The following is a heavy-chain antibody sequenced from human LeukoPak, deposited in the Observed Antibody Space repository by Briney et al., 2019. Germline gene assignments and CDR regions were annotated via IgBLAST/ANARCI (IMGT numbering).Heavy chain of an antibody. Sequence: PSETLSLTCTVSGGSISSGDYYWSWIRQPPGKGLEWIGYIYYSGSTYYNPSLKSRVTISVDTSKNQFSLKLSSVTAADTAVYYCAGGEVIIRGGYNWFDPWGQGTLVTVSS. V-gene: IGHV4-30-4*08. CDR1: GGSISSGDYY. CDR2: IYYSGST. CDR3: AGGEVIIRGGYNWFDP. D-gene: IGHD3-3*01. J-gene: IGHJ5*02.